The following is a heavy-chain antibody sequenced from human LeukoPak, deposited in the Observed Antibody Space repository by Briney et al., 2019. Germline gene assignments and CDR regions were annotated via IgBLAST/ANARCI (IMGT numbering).Heavy chain of an antibody. V-gene: IGHV1-2*02. CDR3: ASGSSLDGSSGWPTHYY. Sequence: ASVKVSCKASGYTFTGCYIHWVRQAPGQGLEWMGWINPNSGGTHYAQKFQGRVTMTRDTSISTAYMELSSLRSDDTAVYYCASGSSLDGSSGWPTHYYWGQGALVTVSS. D-gene: IGHD6-19*01. CDR1: GYTFTGCY. CDR2: INPNSGGT. J-gene: IGHJ4*02.